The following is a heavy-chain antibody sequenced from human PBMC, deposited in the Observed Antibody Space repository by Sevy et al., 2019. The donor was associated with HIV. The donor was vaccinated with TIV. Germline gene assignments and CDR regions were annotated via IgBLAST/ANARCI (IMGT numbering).Heavy chain of an antibody. CDR3: AKSGSLYYDILTGHYYFDY. D-gene: IGHD3-9*01. V-gene: IGHV3-9*01. CDR1: GFTFDDYA. CDR2: ISWNSGSI. Sequence: GGSLRLSCAASGFTFDDYAMHWVRQAPGKGLEWVSGISWNSGSIGYADSVKGRITISRDNAKNSLYLQMNSLRAEDTALYYCAKSGSLYYDILTGHYYFDYWGQGTLVTVSS. J-gene: IGHJ4*02.